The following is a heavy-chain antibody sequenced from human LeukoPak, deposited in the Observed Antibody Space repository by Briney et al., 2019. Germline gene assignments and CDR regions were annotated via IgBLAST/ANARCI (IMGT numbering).Heavy chain of an antibody. CDR2: IKSKTDGGTT. Sequence: GGSLRLPCAASGFTFSNAWMSWVRQAPGKGLEWVGRIKSKTDGGTTDYAAPVKGRFTISRDDSKNTLYLQMNSLKTEDTAVYYCTTDRVGYSYGSYYFDYWGQGTLVTVSS. CDR3: TTDRVGYSYGSYYFDY. V-gene: IGHV3-15*01. CDR1: GFTFSNAW. D-gene: IGHD5-18*01. J-gene: IGHJ4*02.